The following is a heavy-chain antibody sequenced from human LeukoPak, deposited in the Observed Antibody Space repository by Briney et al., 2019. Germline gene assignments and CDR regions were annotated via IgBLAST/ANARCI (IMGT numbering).Heavy chain of an antibody. CDR2: ISPYNGNT. V-gene: IGHV1-18*01. CDR3: AREGRGWAFDI. D-gene: IGHD2-15*01. Sequence: ASVKVSCKASGYTFSNYGISWVRQAPGQGLEWMGWISPYNGNTNYAQKFQGRVTMTRDTFISTAYMELSRLRSDDTAVYYCAREGRGWAFDIWGQGTMVTVSS. J-gene: IGHJ3*02. CDR1: GYTFSNYG.